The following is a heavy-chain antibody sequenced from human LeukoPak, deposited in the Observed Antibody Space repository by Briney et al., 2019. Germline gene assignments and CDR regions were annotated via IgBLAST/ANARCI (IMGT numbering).Heavy chain of an antibody. CDR2: IYTSGST. V-gene: IGHV4-4*09. J-gene: IGHJ6*03. D-gene: IGHD5-12*01. CDR1: GGSISSYY. CDR3: ARRGGYSGYDYPLYYYYMDV. Sequence: NPSETLSLTCTVSGGSISSYYWSWIRQPPGKGLEWIGYIYTSGSTNYNPPLKSRVTISVDTSKNQFSLKLSSVTAADTAVYYCARRGGYSGYDYPLYYYYMDVWGKGTTVTVSS.